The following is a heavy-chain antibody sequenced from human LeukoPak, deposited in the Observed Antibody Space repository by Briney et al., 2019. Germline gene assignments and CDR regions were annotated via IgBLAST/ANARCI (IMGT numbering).Heavy chain of an antibody. CDR3: ARDGPYYDILTGYKY. CDR2: ISAYNGNT. Sequence: ASVKVSCKASGYTFTSYGISWVRQAPGQGLEWMGWISAYNGNTNYAQKLQGRVTMTTDTSTSTAYMELRSLRSDDTAVYYCARDGPYYDILTGYKYWGQGTLVTVSS. CDR1: GYTFTSYG. D-gene: IGHD3-9*01. V-gene: IGHV1-18*01. J-gene: IGHJ4*02.